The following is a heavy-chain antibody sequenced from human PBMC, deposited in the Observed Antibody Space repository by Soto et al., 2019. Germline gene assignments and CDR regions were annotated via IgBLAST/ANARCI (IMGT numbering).Heavy chain of an antibody. CDR2: IYPGDSDT. V-gene: IGHV5-51*01. J-gene: IGHJ5*02. D-gene: IGHD2-8*02. CDR3: ARGYCTATICDPWFDT. Sequence: GESLQISCQGAGYAFSDYWIAWVRQIPGKGLEWMGIIYPGDSDTRYSPSFQGQVTISVDKSITTAYLQWSSLKASDTAMYYCARGYCTATICDPWFDTRGQGTLVTVSS. CDR1: GYAFSDYW.